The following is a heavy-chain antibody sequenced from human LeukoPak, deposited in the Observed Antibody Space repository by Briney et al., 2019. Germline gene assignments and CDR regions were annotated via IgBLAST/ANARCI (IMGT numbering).Heavy chain of an antibody. CDR2: IHYSGST. CDR3: ARAGVSQWLVRSDNCFDP. V-gene: IGHV4-61*01. J-gene: IGHJ5*02. Sequence: SETLSLTCTVSGGSVSSGSYYWSWIRQPPGKGLEWIGYIHYSGSTNYNPSLKSRVTISVDTSKNQFSLKLSSVTAADTAVYYCARAGVSQWLVRSDNCFDPWGQGTLVTVSS. D-gene: IGHD6-19*01. CDR1: GGSVSSGSYY.